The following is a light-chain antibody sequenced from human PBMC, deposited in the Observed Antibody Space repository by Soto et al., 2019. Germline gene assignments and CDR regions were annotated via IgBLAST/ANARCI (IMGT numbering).Light chain of an antibody. CDR1: QSVGSN. V-gene: IGKV3-15*01. CDR3: QPYNNWPPLT. Sequence: EIVMTQSPATLSVSPGERATLSCRASQSVGSNLAWYQQKPGQAPRLLIYGTFTRATGIPARFSGSGSGTEFTLTISSLQSEDFAVYYCQPYNNWPPLTFGGGTKVEIK. J-gene: IGKJ4*01. CDR2: GTF.